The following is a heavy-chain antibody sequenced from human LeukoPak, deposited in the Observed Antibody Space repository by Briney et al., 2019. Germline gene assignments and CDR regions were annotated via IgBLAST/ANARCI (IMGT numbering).Heavy chain of an antibody. Sequence: GGSLRLSCAASGFTFSSYAMSWVRQAPGKGLEWVSSISSSSSYIYYADSVKGRFTISRDNSKNTLYLQMNSLRAEDTAVYYCARDEIVATTKANYYYYMDVWGKGTTVTISS. CDR3: ARDEIVATTKANYYYYMDV. CDR2: ISSSSSYI. J-gene: IGHJ6*03. D-gene: IGHD5-12*01. CDR1: GFTFSSYA. V-gene: IGHV3-21*01.